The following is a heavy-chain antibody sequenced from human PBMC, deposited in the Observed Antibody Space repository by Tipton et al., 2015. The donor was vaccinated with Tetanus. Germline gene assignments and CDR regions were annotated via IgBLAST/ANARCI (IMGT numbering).Heavy chain of an antibody. CDR3: AGPTLAHDAFDF. J-gene: IGHJ3*01. Sequence: TLSLTCAVSGGSVSGHYWSWIRQPPGKGLEWIGESDHNGITNYNPSLKSRVTFSVDTSKNQISLKVRSATAADTAVYYCAGPTLAHDAFDFWGQGTMVTVS. D-gene: IGHD5-12*01. CDR2: SDHNGIT. V-gene: IGHV4-34*01. CDR1: GGSVSGHY.